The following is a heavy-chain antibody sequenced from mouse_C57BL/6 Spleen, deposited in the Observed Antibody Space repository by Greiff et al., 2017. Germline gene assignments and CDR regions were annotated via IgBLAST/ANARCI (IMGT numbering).Heavy chain of an antibody. Sequence: EVKLVESGGGLVQPGASLKLSCAASGFTFSDYYMYWVRQTPEKRLEWVAYISNGGGSTYYPDTVKGRFTISRDNAKNTLYLQMSRLKSEDTAMYYCARPLLDYWGQGTSVTVSS. CDR2: ISNGGGST. CDR3: ARPLLDY. V-gene: IGHV5-12*01. J-gene: IGHJ4*01. CDR1: GFTFSDYY.